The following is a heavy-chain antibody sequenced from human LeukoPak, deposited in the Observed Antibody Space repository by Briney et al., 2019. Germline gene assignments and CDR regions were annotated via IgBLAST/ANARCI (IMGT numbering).Heavy chain of an antibody. CDR3: SGSSGRYSYFDY. Sequence: GRSLRLSCAASGFTFSSYAMHWVRQAPGKGLEWLAVISYDGSNKYYADSVKGRFTISRDDSKNTLYLQMNSLRPEDTAVYYCSGSSGRYSYFDYWGQGALVTVSS. V-gene: IGHV3-30*01. J-gene: IGHJ4*02. CDR2: ISYDGSNK. D-gene: IGHD6-19*01. CDR1: GFTFSSYA.